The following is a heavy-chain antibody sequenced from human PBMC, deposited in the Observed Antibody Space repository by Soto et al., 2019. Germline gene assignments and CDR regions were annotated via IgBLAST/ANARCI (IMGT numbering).Heavy chain of an antibody. J-gene: IGHJ3*02. CDR1: GYTFTSYG. CDR3: ARDGIVVVTTDAFDI. V-gene: IGHV1-18*01. CDR2: NSAYNGNT. Sequence: GASVKVSCKASGYTFTSYGISWVRQAPGQGLEWMGWNSAYNGNTNYAQKLQGRVTMTTDTSTSTAYMELRSLRSDDTAVYYCARDGIVVVTTDAFDIWGQGTMVTVSS. D-gene: IGHD2-21*02.